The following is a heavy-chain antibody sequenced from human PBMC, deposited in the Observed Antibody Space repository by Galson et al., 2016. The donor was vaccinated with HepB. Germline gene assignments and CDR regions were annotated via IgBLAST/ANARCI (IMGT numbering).Heavy chain of an antibody. V-gene: IGHV3-48*04. CDR1: GFTFSLYS. D-gene: IGHD2-21*02. Sequence: SLRLSCAASGFTFSLYSMYWVRQAPGKGLDWVSYISTGGTTIYYAESVKGRFTISRDNAKNLLYLQMNSLRVEDTAVYYCARDPYCGGDCNSPRYFDLWGRGTLVTVSS. J-gene: IGHJ2*01. CDR2: ISTGGTTI. CDR3: ARDPYCGGDCNSPRYFDL.